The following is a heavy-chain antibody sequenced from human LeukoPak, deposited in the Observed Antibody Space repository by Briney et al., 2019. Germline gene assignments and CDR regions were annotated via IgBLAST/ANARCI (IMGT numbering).Heavy chain of an antibody. CDR1: GGTFSSYA. CDR2: IIPIFGTA. Sequence: SVTVSCKASGGTFSSYAISWVRQAPGQGLEWMGGIIPIFGTANYAQKFQGRVTITTDESTSTAYMELSSLRSEDTAVYYCASGGPPYCSSTSCSLPAAFDIWGQGTMVTVSS. V-gene: IGHV1-69*05. D-gene: IGHD2-2*01. CDR3: ASGGPPYCSSTSCSLPAAFDI. J-gene: IGHJ3*02.